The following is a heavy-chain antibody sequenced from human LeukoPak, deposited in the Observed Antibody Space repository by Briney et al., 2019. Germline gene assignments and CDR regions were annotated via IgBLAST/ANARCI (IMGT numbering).Heavy chain of an antibody. CDR2: ISGRNGNT. Sequence: ASVKVSCKASGYSFTDYGITWVRQAPGQGLEWMGWISGRNGNTNYSQRLQGRVTMTTDTSTSTAYMELRSLTSDDTAVYYCTRDHALWSNCFDYWGQGTPVTVSS. CDR1: GYSFTDYG. J-gene: IGHJ4*02. V-gene: IGHV1-18*01. D-gene: IGHD2/OR15-2a*01. CDR3: TRDHALWSNCFDY.